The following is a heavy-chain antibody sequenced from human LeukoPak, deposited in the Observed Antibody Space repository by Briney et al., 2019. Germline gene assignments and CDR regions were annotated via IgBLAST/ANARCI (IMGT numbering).Heavy chain of an antibody. D-gene: IGHD3-10*02. V-gene: IGHV3-48*03. Sequence: PGGSLRLSCAASGFTFANHAMNWVRRAPGKGLEWIAYINNSGRTIYYADSMKGRLTISRDNAKSSLYLQVNSLRAEDTAIYYCASDLHCSFDYWGQGIQVTVSS. CDR2: INNSGRTI. CDR3: ASDLHCSFDY. CDR1: GFTFANHA. J-gene: IGHJ4*02.